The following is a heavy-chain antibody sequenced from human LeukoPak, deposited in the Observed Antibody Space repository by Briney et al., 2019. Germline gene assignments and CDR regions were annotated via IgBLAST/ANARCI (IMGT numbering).Heavy chain of an antibody. CDR1: GYTFTSYD. Sequence: ASVKVSCKASGYTFTSYDINWVRQATGQGLEWMGWMNPNSGNTGYAQKFQGRATMTRNTSISTAYMELSSLRSEDTAVYYCARGGSVVVVVAAMEWFDPWGQGTLVTVSS. D-gene: IGHD2-15*01. CDR3: ARGGSVVVVVAAMEWFDP. J-gene: IGHJ5*02. V-gene: IGHV1-8*01. CDR2: MNPNSGNT.